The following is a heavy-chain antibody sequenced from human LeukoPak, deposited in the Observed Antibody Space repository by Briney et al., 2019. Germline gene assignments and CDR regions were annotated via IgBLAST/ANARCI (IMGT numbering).Heavy chain of an antibody. D-gene: IGHD3-10*01. V-gene: IGHV3-33*01. J-gene: IGHJ6*02. CDR3: ARDLRVRGSYYGMDV. CDR2: IWYDGSNK. Sequence: GRSLRLSCAASGFTFSTYGMHWVRQAPGKGLEWVAVIWYDGSNKYYADFVKGRFTISRDNSRNTLYLQMDSLRDEDSAVYYCARDLRVRGSYYGMDVWGQGTTVTVSS. CDR1: GFTFSTYG.